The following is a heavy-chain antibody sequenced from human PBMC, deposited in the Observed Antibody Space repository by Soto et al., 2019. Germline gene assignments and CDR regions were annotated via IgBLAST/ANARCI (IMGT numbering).Heavy chain of an antibody. CDR1: GGSISSSNW. D-gene: IGHD2-2*01. J-gene: IGHJ3*02. CDR3: ASPNCSSTRCYLDAFDI. CDR2: IYHSGST. V-gene: IGHV4-4*02. Sequence: SETLSLTCAVSGGSISSSNWWSWVRQPPGKGLEWIGEIYHSGSTNYNPSLKSRVTISVDKSKNQFSLKLSSVTAADTAVYYCASPNCSSTRCYLDAFDIWGQGTMVTVS.